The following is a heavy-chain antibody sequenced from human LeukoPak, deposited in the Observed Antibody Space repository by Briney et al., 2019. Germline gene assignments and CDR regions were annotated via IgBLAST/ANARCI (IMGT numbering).Heavy chain of an antibody. V-gene: IGHV3-30*01. CDR2: PSYDGSDR. D-gene: IGHD3-22*01. CDR3: ARDRINMMVLVHDSGLDL. Sequence: PGRSLRLSCAASGFTLTDYGIHWVRQAPGKGLEWVAVPSYDGSDRYYADSVNGRFTISRDISSDTVSLQMNSLRVEDTAVYFCARDRINMMVLVHDSGLDLWGQGTLVTVSS. CDR1: GFTLTDYG. J-gene: IGHJ5*02.